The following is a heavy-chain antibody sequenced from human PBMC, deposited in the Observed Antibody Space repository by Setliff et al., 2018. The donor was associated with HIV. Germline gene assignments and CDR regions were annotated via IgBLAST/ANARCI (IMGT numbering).Heavy chain of an antibody. Sequence: SETLSLTCSVSDGSTTGYHWNWIRQSAEKGLEWIGRMYYTGNTDYNPSLKSRAIMSIDRSRNQFSLKVHSVTAADTAVYYCARSIYGSGTYPLDIWGQGILVTVS. CDR3: ARSIYGSGTYPLDI. CDR2: MYYTGNT. V-gene: IGHV4-4*07. D-gene: IGHD3-10*01. CDR1: DGSTTGYH. J-gene: IGHJ4*02.